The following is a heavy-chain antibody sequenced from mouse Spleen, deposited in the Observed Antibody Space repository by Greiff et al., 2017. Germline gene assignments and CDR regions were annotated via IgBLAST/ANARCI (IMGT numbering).Heavy chain of an antibody. CDR3: ARKEAYYRYDGWYFDV. Sequence: QVQLQQPGTELVKPGASVKLSCKASGYTFTSYWMHWVKQRPGQGLEWIGNINPSNGGTNYNEKFKSKATLTVDKSSSTAYMQLSSLTSEDSAVYYCARKEAYYRYDGWYFDVWGAGTTVTVSS. J-gene: IGHJ1*01. CDR2: INPSNGGT. V-gene: IGHV1-53*01. CDR1: GYTFTSYW. D-gene: IGHD2-14*01.